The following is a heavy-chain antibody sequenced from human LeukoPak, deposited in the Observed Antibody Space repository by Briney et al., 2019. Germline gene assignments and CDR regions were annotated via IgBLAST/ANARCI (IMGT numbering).Heavy chain of an antibody. V-gene: IGHV3-9*01. CDR2: ISWNSGSI. CDR1: GFTFDDYA. CDR3: AKGRSVRSAFDI. J-gene: IGHJ3*02. Sequence: PGGGLRLSCAASGFTFDDYAMHWVRPAPGKGLEWVSGISWNSGSIGYADSVKGRFTISRDNAKNSLYLQMNSLRAEDTALYYCAKGRSVRSAFDIWGQGTMVTVSS. D-gene: IGHD1-14*01.